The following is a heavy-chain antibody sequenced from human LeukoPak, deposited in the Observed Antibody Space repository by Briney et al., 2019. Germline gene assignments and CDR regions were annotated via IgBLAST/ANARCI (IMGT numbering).Heavy chain of an antibody. CDR1: GYTFTGYY. V-gene: IGHV1-2*02. CDR2: INPNSGGT. CDR3: ARHFYDSRSYDY. J-gene: IGHJ4*02. Sequence: ASVKVSCKASGYTFTGYYMHWVRQAPGQGLEWMGWINPNSGGTNYAQKFQGRVTMTRDTSISTAYLQWSSLKASDTAMYYCARHFYDSRSYDYWGQGTLVTVSS. D-gene: IGHD3-22*01.